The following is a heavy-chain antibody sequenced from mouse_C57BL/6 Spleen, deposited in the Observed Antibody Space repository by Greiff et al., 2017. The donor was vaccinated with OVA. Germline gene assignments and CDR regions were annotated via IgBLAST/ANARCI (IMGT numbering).Heavy chain of an antibody. CDR2: LSSGSSTI. CDR3: ARRAYYSNYEYFDV. CDR1: GFTFSDYG. D-gene: IGHD2-5*01. Sequence: EVNVVESGGGLVKPGGSLKLSCAASGFTFSDYGMHWVRQAPEKGLEWVAYLSSGSSTIYYADTVKGRFTISRDNAKNTLFLQMTSLRSEDTAMYYCARRAYYSNYEYFDVWGTGTTVTVSS. V-gene: IGHV5-17*01. J-gene: IGHJ1*03.